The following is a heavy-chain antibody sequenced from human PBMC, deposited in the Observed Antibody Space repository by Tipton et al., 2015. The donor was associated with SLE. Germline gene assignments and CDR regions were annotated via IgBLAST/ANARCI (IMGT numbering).Heavy chain of an antibody. V-gene: IGHV3-7*05. Sequence: GSLRLSCTASGFTFSNDWMSWVRQAPGKGLEWVANIDPDESQKYYGDSVKGRFTISRDNAKNSQYLQMNSLRVDDTAVYYCARDRRGKDYWGQGTLVTVSS. CDR1: GFTFSNDW. CDR3: ARDRRGKDY. CDR2: IDPDESQK. D-gene: IGHD3-16*01. J-gene: IGHJ4*02.